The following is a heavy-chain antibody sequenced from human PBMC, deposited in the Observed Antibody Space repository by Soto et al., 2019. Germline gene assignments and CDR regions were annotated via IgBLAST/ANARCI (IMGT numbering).Heavy chain of an antibody. D-gene: IGHD1-26*01. CDR3: ARDGRGGSYAY. J-gene: IGHJ4*02. V-gene: IGHV1-69*18. Sequence: QVQLVQSGAEVKKPGSSVKVSCKSSGGTFSSYGINWVRQAPGQGPEWMGMIIPNFGTPKYAQKFQGRVTITADESTTTSCMEISSLRTEDPASDYCARDGRGGSYAYWGQGHLVNVSS. CDR2: IIPNFGTP. CDR1: GGTFSSYG.